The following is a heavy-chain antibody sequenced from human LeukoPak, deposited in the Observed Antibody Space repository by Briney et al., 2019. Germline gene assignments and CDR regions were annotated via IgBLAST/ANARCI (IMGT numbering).Heavy chain of an antibody. CDR2: LFYTVDA. V-gene: IGHV4-59*01. CDR3: AKGETVTTSPFDH. CDR1: GGSMSHFH. Sequence: SETLSLTCAVSGGSMSHFHWNWFRQPPRKGLECIGSLFYTVDAKYNPSLKSRVTMSIDTSTSQFSLRLTSVTAADTSVCYCAKGETVTTSPFDHWGQGLLVTVSP. J-gene: IGHJ4*02. D-gene: IGHD4-17*01.